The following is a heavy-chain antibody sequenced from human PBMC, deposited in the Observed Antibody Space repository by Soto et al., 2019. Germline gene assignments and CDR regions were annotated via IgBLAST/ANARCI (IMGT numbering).Heavy chain of an antibody. D-gene: IGHD2-2*01. V-gene: IGHV1-69*01. CDR1: GGTFSSYA. Sequence: QVQLVQSGAEVKKPGSSVKVSCKASGGTFSSYAISWVRQAPGQGLEWMGGIIPIFGTANYAQKFQGRVTIPADESTSTAYMELSSLRSEDTAVYYCARDPLYCSSTSCTRDFSGYCDYWGQGTLVTVSS. J-gene: IGHJ4*02. CDR3: ARDPLYCSSTSCTRDFSGYCDY. CDR2: IIPIFGTA.